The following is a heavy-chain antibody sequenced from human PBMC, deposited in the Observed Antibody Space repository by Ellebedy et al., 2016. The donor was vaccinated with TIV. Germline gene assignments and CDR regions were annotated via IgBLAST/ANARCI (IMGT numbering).Heavy chain of an antibody. Sequence: PGGSLRLSCAASGFTFSRHWMHWIRQAPGKGLVWLSRINGDGGFTSHADFVKGRFTISRDNAKNTLYLQRNSLKAEDTAMYYCSTLSDTGYWGHGTLVTVSS. CDR3: STLSDTGY. D-gene: IGHD2-21*02. V-gene: IGHV3-74*01. J-gene: IGHJ4*01. CDR1: GFTFSRHW. CDR2: INGDGGFT.